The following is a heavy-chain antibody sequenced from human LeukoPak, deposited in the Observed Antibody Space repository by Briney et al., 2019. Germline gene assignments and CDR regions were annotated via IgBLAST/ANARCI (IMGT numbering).Heavy chain of an antibody. CDR2: IYHSGST. V-gene: IGHV4-30-2*01. Sequence: SETLSLTCTVSGGSISSGGYYWSWIRQPPGKGLEWIGYIYHSGSTYYNPSLKSRVTISVDRSKNQFSLKLSSVTAADTAVYYCARTVGYQLPSWPDAWVTTNLSWFDPWGQGTLVTVSS. CDR3: ARTVGYQLPSWPDAWVTTNLSWFDP. J-gene: IGHJ5*02. D-gene: IGHD2-2*01. CDR1: GGSISSGGYY.